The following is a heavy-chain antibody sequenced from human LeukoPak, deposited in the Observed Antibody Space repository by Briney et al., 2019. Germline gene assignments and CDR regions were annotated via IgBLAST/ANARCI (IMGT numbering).Heavy chain of an antibody. CDR2: IYYTGTT. CDR3: ARLARMTTPGVNYHSLDV. Sequence: PSETLSLTCTVSGDSISSYYWSWIRQPPGKGLECIGYIYYTGTTYYNPSLKSRVTISLDTSKNQFSLKLSSVTAADTAVYYCARLARMTTPGVNYHSLDVWGQGTKVTVSS. D-gene: IGHD4/OR15-4a*01. J-gene: IGHJ6*02. CDR1: GDSISSYY. V-gene: IGHV4-59*01.